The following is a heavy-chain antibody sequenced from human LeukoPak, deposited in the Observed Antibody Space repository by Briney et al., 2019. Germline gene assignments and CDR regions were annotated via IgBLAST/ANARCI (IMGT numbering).Heavy chain of an antibody. Sequence: GGSLRLSCAASGFTFSSYAMGWVRQAPGKGLEWVSSISSSSSYIYYADSVKGRFTISRDNAKNSLYLQMNSLRAEDTAVYYCARGGYVDTAMDFDYWGQGTLVTVSS. CDR2: ISSSSSYI. J-gene: IGHJ4*02. D-gene: IGHD5-18*01. CDR1: GFTFSSYA. V-gene: IGHV3-21*01. CDR3: ARGGYVDTAMDFDY.